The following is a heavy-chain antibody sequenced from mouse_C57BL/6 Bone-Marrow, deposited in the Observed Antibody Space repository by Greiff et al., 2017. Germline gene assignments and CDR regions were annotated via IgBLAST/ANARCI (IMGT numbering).Heavy chain of an antibody. Sequence: EVQLQQSGPELVKPGASVKIPCKASGYTFTDYNLDWVKQSHGTSLEWIGDINPNNGGTIYNQKFKGKATLTIDKSSSTAYLELRSLTSEDTAVYYCSRYSNSLYAMDYWGQGTSVTVSS. D-gene: IGHD2-5*01. CDR3: SRYSNSLYAMDY. J-gene: IGHJ4*01. CDR1: GYTFTDYN. V-gene: IGHV1-18*01. CDR2: INPNNGGT.